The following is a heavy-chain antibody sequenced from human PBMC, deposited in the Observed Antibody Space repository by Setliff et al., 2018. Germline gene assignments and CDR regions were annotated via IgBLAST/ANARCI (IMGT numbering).Heavy chain of an antibody. CDR2: ISGSGGST. Sequence: PGGSLRLSCAASGFTFSSYAMSWVRQAPGKGLEWVSAISGSGGSTYYADSVKGRFTISRDNSKNTLYLQMNSLRAEDTAVYYCAKDPQIRFLEWLSRVYFDYCGQGTLVTVSS. D-gene: IGHD3-3*01. CDR3: AKDPQIRFLEWLSRVYFDY. J-gene: IGHJ4*02. V-gene: IGHV3-23*01. CDR1: GFTFSSYA.